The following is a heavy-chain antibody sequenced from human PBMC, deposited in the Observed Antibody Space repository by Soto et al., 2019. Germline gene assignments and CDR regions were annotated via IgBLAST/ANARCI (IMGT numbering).Heavy chain of an antibody. CDR2: ISAYNGNT. J-gene: IGHJ4*02. V-gene: IGHV1-18*01. D-gene: IGHD6-6*01. CDR3: VRASISIAYFDY. Sequence: ASVKVSCKASGYTFISYGISWVRQAPGQGLEWMGWISAYNGNTNYVQKFQGRVTMTTDTSTSTAYMELRSLRSDDTAVYYCVRASISIAYFDYWGQGTLLTVSS. CDR1: GYTFISYG.